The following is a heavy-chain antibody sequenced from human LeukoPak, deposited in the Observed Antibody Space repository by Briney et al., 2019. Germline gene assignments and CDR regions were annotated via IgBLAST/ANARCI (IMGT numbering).Heavy chain of an antibody. CDR3: AQEEALSDVTMDV. Sequence: GASVKVSCKTSGYTLTSYYIHWVRQAPGQGLEWMGIINPSDGNTSYAQKFQGRITMTRDMSTSTVYMALSSLRSGDTAVYYCAQEEALSDVTMDVWGKGTTVIVSS. CDR1: GYTLTSYY. CDR2: INPSDGNT. V-gene: IGHV1-46*01. J-gene: IGHJ6*03. D-gene: IGHD2-15*01.